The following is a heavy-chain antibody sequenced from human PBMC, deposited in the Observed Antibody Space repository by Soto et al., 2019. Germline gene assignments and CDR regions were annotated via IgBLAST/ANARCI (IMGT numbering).Heavy chain of an antibody. CDR2: IIPILGIA. CDR3: ASSGVVVAATRGDY. D-gene: IGHD2-15*01. J-gene: IGHJ4*02. V-gene: IGHV1-69*02. Sequence: QVQLVQSGAEVKKPGSSVKVSCKASGGTFSSYTISWVRQAPGQGLEWMGRIIPILGIANYAQKFQGRVTITADKSTSTDYMELSSLRSEDTAVYYCASSGVVVAATRGDYWGQGTLVTVSS. CDR1: GGTFSSYT.